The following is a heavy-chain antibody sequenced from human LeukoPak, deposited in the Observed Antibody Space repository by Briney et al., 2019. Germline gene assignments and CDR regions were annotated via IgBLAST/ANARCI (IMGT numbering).Heavy chain of an antibody. J-gene: IGHJ4*02. V-gene: IGHV3-9*01. CDR3: AREWGGSTFDY. CDR2: INWNSGSI. D-gene: IGHD3-16*01. Sequence: GGSLRLSCAASGFTFDDYAIHWVRQAPGKGLEWVSGINWNSGSIDYADSVKGRFTISRDNARNSLYLQMNSLRAEDTAVYYCAREWGGSTFDYWGQGTLVTVSS. CDR1: GFTFDDYA.